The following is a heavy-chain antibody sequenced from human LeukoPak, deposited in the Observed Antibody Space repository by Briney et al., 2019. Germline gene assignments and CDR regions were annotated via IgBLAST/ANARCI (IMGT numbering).Heavy chain of an antibody. CDR1: GFTFAAYA. CDR3: ARPRLPVAGTRWFDP. CDR2: IGSGSAGT. Sequence: PGGSLRLSCAGSGFTFAAYAMSWVRQAPGKGLEWVSAIGSGSAGTHYADSVKGRFTIYRDDSKNTLYLQTNSLRVEDTAVYYCARPRLPVAGTRWFDPWGQGTLVTVSS. V-gene: IGHV3-23*01. J-gene: IGHJ5*02. D-gene: IGHD6-13*01.